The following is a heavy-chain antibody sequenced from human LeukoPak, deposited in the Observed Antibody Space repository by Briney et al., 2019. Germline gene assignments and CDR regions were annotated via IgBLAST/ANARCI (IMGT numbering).Heavy chain of an antibody. Sequence: SETLSLTCVVYGGSFSGYYWSWIRQPPGKGLEWIGEINHSGSTNYNPSLKSRVTISVDTSKNQFSLKLSSVTAADTAVYYCAAGYCSGGSCYRRPFDYWGQGTLVTVSS. CDR1: GGSFSGYY. J-gene: IGHJ4*02. V-gene: IGHV4-34*01. CDR2: INHSGST. D-gene: IGHD2-15*01. CDR3: AAGYCSGGSCYRRPFDY.